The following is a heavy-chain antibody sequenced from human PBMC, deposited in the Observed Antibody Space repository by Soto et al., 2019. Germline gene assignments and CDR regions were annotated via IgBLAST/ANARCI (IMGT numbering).Heavy chain of an antibody. J-gene: IGHJ4*02. Sequence: QVQLVQAGADVKNPGSEVKVSCKASGGTFSSYDFSWVRQAPGQGLEWMGRILPLFGTTTYAQVYQGRVTITADESTSTAYMELRSLRAEDTAVYFCARASRRGNDYGDYGFDYWGQGNLVTVSS. CDR1: GGTFSSYD. V-gene: IGHV1-69*18. CDR2: ILPLFGTT. CDR3: ARASRRGNDYGDYGFDY. D-gene: IGHD4-17*01.